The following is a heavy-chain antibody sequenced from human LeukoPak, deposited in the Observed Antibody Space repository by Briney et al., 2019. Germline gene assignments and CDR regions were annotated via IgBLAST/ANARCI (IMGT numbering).Heavy chain of an antibody. CDR1: GLTVSSNY. Sequence: TGGSLRLSCAASGLTVSSNYMSWVRQAPGKGLEWVSVIYSGGSTYYAGSVKGRFTISRDNSKNTLYLQMNSLRAEDTAVYYCARAVGAYYFDYWGQGTLVTVSS. CDR3: ARAVGAYYFDY. J-gene: IGHJ4*02. D-gene: IGHD3-16*01. CDR2: IYSGGST. V-gene: IGHV3-66*01.